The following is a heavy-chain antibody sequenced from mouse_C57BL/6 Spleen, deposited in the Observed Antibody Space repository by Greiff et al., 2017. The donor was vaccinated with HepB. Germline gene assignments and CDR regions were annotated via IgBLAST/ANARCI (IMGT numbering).Heavy chain of an antibody. CDR2: IYPGDGDT. CDR1: GYAFSSSW. CDR3: ARREDSSMDY. V-gene: IGHV1-82*01. J-gene: IGHJ4*01. D-gene: IGHD3-2*01. Sequence: QVQLKQSGPELVKPGASVKISCKASGYAFSSSWMNWVKQRPGKGLEWIGRIYPGDGDTNYNGKFKGKATLTADKSSSTAYMQLSSLTSEDSAVYFCARREDSSMDYWGQGTSVTVSS.